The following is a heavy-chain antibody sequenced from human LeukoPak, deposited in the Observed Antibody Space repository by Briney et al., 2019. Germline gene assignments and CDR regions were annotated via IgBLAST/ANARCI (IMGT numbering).Heavy chain of an antibody. D-gene: IGHD2-8*02. Sequence: PGGSLRLSCAASGFTFSSYGMHWVRQAPGKGLEWVAVISYDGSNKYYADSVRGRFTISRDNSKKTCSLQMDSLRVEDTATYYCAREASTEIIGGMDVRGQGTTVTVTS. J-gene: IGHJ6*02. CDR2: ISYDGSNK. CDR1: GFTFSSYG. CDR3: AREASTEIIGGMDV. V-gene: IGHV3-30*03.